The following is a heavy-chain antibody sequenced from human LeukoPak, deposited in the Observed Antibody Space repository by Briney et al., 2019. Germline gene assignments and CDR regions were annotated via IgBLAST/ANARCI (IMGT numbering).Heavy chain of an antibody. V-gene: IGHV1-69*13. Sequence: ASVKVSCKASGGTFSSYAISWVRQAPGQGLEWMGGIIPIFGTANYAQKFQGRVTITADESTSTAYMELSSLRSEDTAVYYCARDDPGYSCYDFSWGQGTLVAVSS. CDR3: ARDDPGYSCYDFS. CDR1: GGTFSSYA. D-gene: IGHD5-12*01. J-gene: IGHJ4*02. CDR2: IIPIFGTA.